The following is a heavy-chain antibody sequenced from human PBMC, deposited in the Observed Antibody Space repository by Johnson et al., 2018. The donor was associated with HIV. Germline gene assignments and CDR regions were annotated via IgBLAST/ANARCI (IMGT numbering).Heavy chain of an antibody. CDR3: AKTLGYYSSGYHDGFDI. D-gene: IGHD3-22*01. CDR2: KRYDGRNK. V-gene: IGHV3-30*02. J-gene: IGHJ3*02. Sequence: QVQLVESGGGVVQPGGSLRLSCAASGFTFSTFGMHWVRQAPGKGLEWVSFKRYDGRNKYYADFVKGRFTTSRDNSNNTLYLQMNSLRPEDTAVYYCAKTLGYYSSGYHDGFDIWGQGTLVTVSS. CDR1: GFTFSTFG.